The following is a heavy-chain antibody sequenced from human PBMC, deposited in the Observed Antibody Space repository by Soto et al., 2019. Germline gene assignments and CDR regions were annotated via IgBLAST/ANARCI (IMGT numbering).Heavy chain of an antibody. V-gene: IGHV3-48*01. Sequence: XXSLRLSCAASGFTFSSYAMHWVRQAPGKGLEWVSYISSSSSTIYYADSVKGRFTISRDNAKNSLSLQMNSLRAQDTAVYYCARPLYYYDSRGYYSPWGQGTLVTVSS. CDR1: GFTFSSYA. CDR2: ISSSSSTI. D-gene: IGHD3-22*01. CDR3: ARPLYYYDSRGYYSP. J-gene: IGHJ5*02.